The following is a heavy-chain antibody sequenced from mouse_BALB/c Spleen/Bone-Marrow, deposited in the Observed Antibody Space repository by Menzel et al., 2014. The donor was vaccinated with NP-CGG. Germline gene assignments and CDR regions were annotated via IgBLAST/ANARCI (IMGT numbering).Heavy chain of an antibody. Sequence: VKLVESGPGPVQPSQRLSITCTVSGFSLTSYGVHWVRPSPGNWRLEWLGVIWRGGSTGYNAAFMSRLSITKDNSKSQVFFKMNSLQADDTAIYYCAKNGELGYYFDYWGQGTTLTVSS. CDR1: GFSLTSYG. V-gene: IGHV2-5*01. D-gene: IGHD4-1*01. J-gene: IGHJ2*01. CDR3: AKNGELGYYFDY. CDR2: IWRGGST.